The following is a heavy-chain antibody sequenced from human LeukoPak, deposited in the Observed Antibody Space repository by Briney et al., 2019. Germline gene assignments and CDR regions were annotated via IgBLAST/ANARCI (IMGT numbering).Heavy chain of an antibody. CDR2: INHSGST. D-gene: IGHD5-18*01. Sequence: TSETLSLTCAVYGGSFSGYYWSWIRQPPGKGLEWIGEINHSGSTNYNPSLKSRVTISVDTSKNQFSLKLSSVTAADTAVYYCARDTAMVALDYWGQGTLVTVSS. CDR3: ARDTAMVALDY. J-gene: IGHJ4*02. CDR1: GGSFSGYY. V-gene: IGHV4-34*01.